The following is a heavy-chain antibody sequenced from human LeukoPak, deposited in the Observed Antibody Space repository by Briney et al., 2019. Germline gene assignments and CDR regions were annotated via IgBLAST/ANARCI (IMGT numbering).Heavy chain of an antibody. CDR2: VNPDSGGT. D-gene: IGHD3-10*01. CDR3: AREAAYPYGLAY. V-gene: IGHV1-2*02. Sequence: ASVKVSCKASGYTFTGYYMHWVRQAPGQGLEWRGWVNPDSGGTNYAQKFQGRGTITRDPPISTAYLEVSRLRYDDTAVYYCAREAAYPYGLAYWGQGTLVTVSS. J-gene: IGHJ4*02. CDR1: GYTFTGYY.